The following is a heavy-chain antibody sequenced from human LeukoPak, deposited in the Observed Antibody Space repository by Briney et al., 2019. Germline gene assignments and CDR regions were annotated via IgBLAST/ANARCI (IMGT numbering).Heavy chain of an antibody. CDR2: INHSGST. J-gene: IGHJ4*02. Sequence: SETLSLTCAVYGGSFSGYYWSWIRQPPGKGLEWIGEINHSGSTNYNPSLKSRVTISVDTSKNQFSLKLSSVTAADTAVYYCARGWGFYWGQGTLVTVSS. D-gene: IGHD7-27*01. CDR3: ARGWGFY. V-gene: IGHV4-34*01. CDR1: GGSFSGYY.